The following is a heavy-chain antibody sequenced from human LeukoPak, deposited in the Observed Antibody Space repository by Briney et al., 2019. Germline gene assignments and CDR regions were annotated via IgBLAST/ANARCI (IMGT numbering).Heavy chain of an antibody. CDR2: INPNSGGT. Sequence: ASVNVSCKASGYTFTGYYMHWVRQAPGQGLEWMGWINPNSGGTNYAQKFQGRVTMTRDTSISTAYMELSRLRSDDTAVYYCARGPPHYYDSITGAFDIWGQGTMVTVSS. V-gene: IGHV1-2*02. D-gene: IGHD3-22*01. CDR1: GYTFTGYY. CDR3: ARGPPHYYDSITGAFDI. J-gene: IGHJ3*02.